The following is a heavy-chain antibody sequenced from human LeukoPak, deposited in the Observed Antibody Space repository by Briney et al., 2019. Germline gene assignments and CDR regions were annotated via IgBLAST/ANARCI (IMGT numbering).Heavy chain of an antibody. CDR2: IGTAGDT. CDR1: GFTFSSYD. Sequence: GGSLRLSCAASGFTFSSYDMHWVRQATGKGLEWVSAIGTAGDTYYPGSAKGRFTISRENAKNSLYLQMNSLRAGDTAVYYCARGPRPYYYYGMDVWGQGTTVTVSS. V-gene: IGHV3-13*01. J-gene: IGHJ6*02. CDR3: ARGPRPYYYYGMDV.